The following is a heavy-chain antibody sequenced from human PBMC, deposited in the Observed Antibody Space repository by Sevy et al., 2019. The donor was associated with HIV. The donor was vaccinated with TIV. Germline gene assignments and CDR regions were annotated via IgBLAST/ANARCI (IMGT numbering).Heavy chain of an antibody. CDR2: INSDGSST. J-gene: IGHJ4*02. D-gene: IGHD3-10*01. V-gene: IGHV3-74*01. Sequence: GGSLRLSCAASGFTFISYWMHWVRQAPGKGLVWVSRINSDGSSTSYADSVKGRFTISRDNAKNTLYLQMNSLRAEDTAVYYCARNGNTMVRGVIIPFDYWGQGTLVTVSS. CDR3: ARNGNTMVRGVIIPFDY. CDR1: GFTFISYW.